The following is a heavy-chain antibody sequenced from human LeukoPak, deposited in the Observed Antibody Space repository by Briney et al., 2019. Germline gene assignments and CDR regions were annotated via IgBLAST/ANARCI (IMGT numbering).Heavy chain of an antibody. D-gene: IGHD6-19*01. Sequence: GGSLRLSCAASGFTLSRYEMNWVRHAPGKGLVWVSYISSSGSTIYYADSVKGRFTISRDNAKNAQYLQMNSLRAEDTAVYDCARDPSSGWHNDAFDIWGQGKMVTVSS. CDR1: GFTLSRYE. V-gene: IGHV3-48*03. CDR2: ISSSGSTI. CDR3: ARDPSSGWHNDAFDI. J-gene: IGHJ3*02.